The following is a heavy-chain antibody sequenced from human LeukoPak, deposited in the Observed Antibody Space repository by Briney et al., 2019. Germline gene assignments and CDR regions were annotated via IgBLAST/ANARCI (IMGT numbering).Heavy chain of an antibody. Sequence: PSETLSLTCTVSGGSISSSSYYWGWIRQPPGKGLEWIGEINHSGSTNYNPSLKSRVTISVGTSKNQFSLKLSSVTAADTAVYYCARGRGENDYGDFGFDYWGQGTLVTVSS. D-gene: IGHD4-17*01. CDR3: ARGRGENDYGDFGFDY. CDR2: INHSGST. V-gene: IGHV4-39*07. CDR1: GGSISSSSYY. J-gene: IGHJ4*02.